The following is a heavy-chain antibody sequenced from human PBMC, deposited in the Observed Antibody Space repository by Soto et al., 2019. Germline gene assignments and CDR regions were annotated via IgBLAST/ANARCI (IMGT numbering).Heavy chain of an antibody. CDR3: AREGSSRSYYYDY. V-gene: IGHV3-48*01. D-gene: IGHD6-13*01. CDR2: IRSSGNTI. J-gene: IGHJ4*02. CDR1: GFTFSDYS. Sequence: GGSLRLSCAASGFTFSDYSMNWVRQAPGKGLEWVSYIRSSGNTIYYADSVRGRFTISRDSAENSLYLQMNSLRVKDTAVYYCAREGSSRSYYYDYWGQGTLVTVSS.